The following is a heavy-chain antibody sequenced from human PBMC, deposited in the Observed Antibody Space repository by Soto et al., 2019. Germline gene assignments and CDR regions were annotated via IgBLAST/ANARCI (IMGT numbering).Heavy chain of an antibody. V-gene: IGHV3-21*01. D-gene: IGHD5-18*01. Sequence: EVQLVESGGGLVKPGGSLRLSCAASGFTFSSYSMNWVRQAPGKGLEWVSSISSSSSYIYYADSVKGRFTISRDNAKNSLYLQMNSLRAEDTAVYYCARGDRAMVLPYYFDYWGQGTLVTVSS. CDR1: GFTFSSYS. J-gene: IGHJ4*02. CDR2: ISSSSSYI. CDR3: ARGDRAMVLPYYFDY.